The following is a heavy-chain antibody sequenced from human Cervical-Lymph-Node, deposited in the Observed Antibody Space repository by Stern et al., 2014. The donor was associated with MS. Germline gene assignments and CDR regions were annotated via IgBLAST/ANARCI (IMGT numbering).Heavy chain of an antibody. V-gene: IGHV3-30-3*01. Sequence: VQLVESGGGVVQPGGSLSLSCVASGFTFSTYAMHWVRQAPGKGLEWWTFESYDGTQSNSTDSVQARFTISRDNSKNTLYLHMNSLRDEDTAVYFCARGGRGVGLEYWGQGALVTVSS. J-gene: IGHJ4*02. CDR3: ARGGRGVGLEY. D-gene: IGHD3-10*01. CDR2: ESYDGTQS. CDR1: GFTFSTYA.